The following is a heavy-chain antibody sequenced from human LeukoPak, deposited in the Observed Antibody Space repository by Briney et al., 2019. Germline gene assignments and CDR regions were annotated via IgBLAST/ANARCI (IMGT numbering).Heavy chain of an antibody. Sequence: SETLSLTCTVSSGSISTSNYYWGWVRQPPGKALEWIGNIFYSGSTYYSPSLKSRVTISVDTSKNQFSLKLSSVTAADTAVFYCARQIHRWWELLPDAFDIWGQGTMVTVSS. CDR1: SGSISTSNYY. V-gene: IGHV4-39*01. CDR2: IFYSGST. D-gene: IGHD1-26*01. CDR3: ARQIHRWWELLPDAFDI. J-gene: IGHJ3*02.